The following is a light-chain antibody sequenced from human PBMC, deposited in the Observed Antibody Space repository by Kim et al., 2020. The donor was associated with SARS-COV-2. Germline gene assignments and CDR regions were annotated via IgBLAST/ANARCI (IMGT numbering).Light chain of an antibody. Sequence: SASVGDRVTITCRASQSISSYLNWYQQKPGKAPKLLIYAASSLQSGVPSRFSGSGSGTDFTLTISSLQPEDFATYYCQQSYSTPYTFGQGTKLKI. J-gene: IGKJ2*01. CDR3: QQSYSTPYT. CDR1: QSISSY. CDR2: AAS. V-gene: IGKV1-39*01.